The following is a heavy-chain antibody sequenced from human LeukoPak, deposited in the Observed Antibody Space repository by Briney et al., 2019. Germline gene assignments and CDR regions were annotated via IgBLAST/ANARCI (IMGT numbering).Heavy chain of an antibody. V-gene: IGHV4-61*02. Sequence: PSQTLSLTCTVSGGSISSGSYYWSWIRQPAGKGLEWIGRIYTSGSTNYNPSLKSRVTISVDTSKNQFSLKLSSVTAADTAVYYCARDKPGGSYPVLGMDVWGKGTTVTVSS. CDR1: GGSISSGSYY. J-gene: IGHJ6*04. CDR3: ARDKPGGSYPVLGMDV. CDR2: IYTSGST. D-gene: IGHD1-26*01.